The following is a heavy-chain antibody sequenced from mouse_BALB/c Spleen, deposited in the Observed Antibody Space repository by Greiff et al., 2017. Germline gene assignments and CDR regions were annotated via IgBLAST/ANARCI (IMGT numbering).Heavy chain of an antibody. J-gene: IGHJ4*01. D-gene: IGHD2-3*01. CDR3: ARRRMRDGAMDY. CDR1: GYSITSGYY. Sequence: VQLQQSGPGLVKPSQSLSLTCSVTGYSITSGYYWNWIRQFPGNKLEWMGYISYDGSNNYNPSLKNRISITRDTSKNQFFLKLNSVTTEDTATYYCARRRMRDGAMDYWGQGTSVTVSS. CDR2: ISYDGSN. V-gene: IGHV3-6*02.